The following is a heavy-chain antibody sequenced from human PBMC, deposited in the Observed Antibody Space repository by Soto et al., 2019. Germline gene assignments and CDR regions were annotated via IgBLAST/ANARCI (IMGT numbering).Heavy chain of an antibody. Sequence: GGSLRLSCAASGFTFSSYGMHWVRQAPGKGLEWVAVIWYDGSNKYYADSVKGRFTISRDNSKNTLYLQMNSLRAEDTAVYYCAKDRDPLYSSGWYLIADYWGQGTLVTVSS. D-gene: IGHD6-19*01. CDR2: IWYDGSNK. CDR3: AKDRDPLYSSGWYLIADY. V-gene: IGHV3-33*06. J-gene: IGHJ4*02. CDR1: GFTFSSYG.